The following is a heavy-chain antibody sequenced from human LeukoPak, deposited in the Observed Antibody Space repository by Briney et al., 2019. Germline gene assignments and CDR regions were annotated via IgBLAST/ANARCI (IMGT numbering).Heavy chain of an antibody. D-gene: IGHD3-10*01. CDR1: GFTFSGYV. Sequence: GGSLRLSCAASGFTFSGYVMTWVRQAPGKGLECVSSITFSSSHIYYADSVKGRFTISRDNTKGSLYLQMNSLRAEDTAIYYCARGPQFSGPGWFDPWGQGTLVTVSS. J-gene: IGHJ5*02. V-gene: IGHV3-21*01. CDR2: ITFSSSHI. CDR3: ARGPQFSGPGWFDP.